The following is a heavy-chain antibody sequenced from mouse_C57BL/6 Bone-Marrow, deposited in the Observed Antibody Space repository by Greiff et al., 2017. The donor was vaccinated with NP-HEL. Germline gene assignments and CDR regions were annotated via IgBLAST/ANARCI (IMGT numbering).Heavy chain of an antibody. D-gene: IGHD2-1*01. CDR2: IWWDDDK. Sequence: ESGPGILQPSQTLSLTCSFSGFSLSTFGMGVGWIRQPSGKGLEWLAHIWWDDDKFYNPALKSRLTISKDTSKNQVFLKIANVDTADTATYYCARIYGNCLGYAMDYWGQGTSVTVSS. V-gene: IGHV8-8*01. CDR3: ARIYGNCLGYAMDY. CDR1: GFSLSTFGMG. J-gene: IGHJ4*01.